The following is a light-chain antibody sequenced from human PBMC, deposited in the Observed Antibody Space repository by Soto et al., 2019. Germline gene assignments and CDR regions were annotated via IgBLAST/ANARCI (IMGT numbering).Light chain of an antibody. J-gene: IGKJ4*01. CDR1: QSVSSSY. CDR3: QQYGSSPPLT. Sequence: EILFTQSPGTLSLSPGERVTLSCRASQSVSSSYLAWYQQKPGQATRLIIYGASSRATGIPDRFSGSGSGTDFTLTISRLEPEDFVLYYCQQYGSSPPLTFGGGTKVDIK. V-gene: IGKV3-20*01. CDR2: GAS.